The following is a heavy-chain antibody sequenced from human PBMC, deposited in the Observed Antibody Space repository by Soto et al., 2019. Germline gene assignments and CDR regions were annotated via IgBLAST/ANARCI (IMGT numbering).Heavy chain of an antibody. J-gene: IGHJ6*02. CDR2: ISYDGSNK. CDR3: AKEVGIQLWSYYYYGMDV. Sequence: QVQLVESGGGVVQPGRSLRLSCAASGFTFSSYGMHWVRQAPGKGLEWVAVISYDGSNKYYADSVKGRFTISRDNYKNTLYLQMSSLRAADTAVYYCAKEVGIQLWSYYYYGMDVWGQGTTVTVSS. CDR1: GFTFSSYG. V-gene: IGHV3-30*18. D-gene: IGHD5-18*01.